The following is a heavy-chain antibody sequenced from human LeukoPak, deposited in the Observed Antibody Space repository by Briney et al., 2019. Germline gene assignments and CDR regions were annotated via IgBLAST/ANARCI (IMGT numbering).Heavy chain of an antibody. CDR3: ARDSPVATW. CDR1: GFTFSSRG. Sequence: GGSLRLSCAASGFTFSSRGMSWVRQGPGKGLEWVSSITPSGDGTYYAASVKGRFTISRDNSKNTLHLQMDSLRADDTAKYYCARDSPVATWWGQGTLVTVSS. CDR2: ITPSGDGT. D-gene: IGHD1-26*01. V-gene: IGHV3-23*01. J-gene: IGHJ4*02.